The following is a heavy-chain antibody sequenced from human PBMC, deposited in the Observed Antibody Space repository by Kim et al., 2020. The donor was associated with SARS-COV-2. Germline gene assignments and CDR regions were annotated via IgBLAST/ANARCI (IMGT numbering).Heavy chain of an antibody. J-gene: IGHJ4*02. CDR1: GFTFNTYS. Sequence: GGSLRLSCAASGFTFNTYSMNWVRQAPGKGLEWVSSISSSSAYIYYADSLKGRFSISRDNAKNSLYLQMNNLRAEDTAVYYCARDKYGDYSLDYWGQGIL. D-gene: IGHD4-17*01. CDR3: ARDKYGDYSLDY. V-gene: IGHV3-21*01. CDR2: ISSSSAYI.